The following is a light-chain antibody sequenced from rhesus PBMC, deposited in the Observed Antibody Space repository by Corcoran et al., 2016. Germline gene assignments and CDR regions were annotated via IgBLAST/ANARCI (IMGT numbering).Light chain of an antibody. J-gene: IGKJ4*01. V-gene: IGKV1S16*01. CDR1: QGIRNY. Sequence: DSQMTQSPSSLSASVGDTVTNTCRARQGIRNYLAWYQQKPGKAPKPLIYYASNLESGVPSRFSGSGYGTDFTLTVSRLQPEDFAIYYCQQHNSSPLTFGGGSKVEIK. CDR2: YAS. CDR3: QQHNSSPLT.